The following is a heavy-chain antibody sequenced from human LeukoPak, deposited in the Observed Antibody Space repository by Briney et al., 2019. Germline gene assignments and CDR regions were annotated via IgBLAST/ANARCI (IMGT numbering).Heavy chain of an antibody. Sequence: QPGGSLRLSCAASGFTFSSYKMNWVRQAPGKGLEWVSYISSSGSTIYYADSVKGRFTISRDNAKNSLYLQMNSLRAEDTAVYYCAREDTAMGPFDYWGQGTLVTVSS. CDR1: GFTFSSYK. J-gene: IGHJ4*02. CDR3: AREDTAMGPFDY. V-gene: IGHV3-48*03. CDR2: ISSSGSTI. D-gene: IGHD5-18*01.